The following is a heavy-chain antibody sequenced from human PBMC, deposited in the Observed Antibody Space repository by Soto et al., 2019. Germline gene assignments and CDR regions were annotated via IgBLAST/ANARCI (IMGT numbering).Heavy chain of an antibody. Sequence: SETLSLTCAVYGGSFSGYYWTWIRQPPGTGLEWIGEINHSGSTNYNPSLKSRVTISVDTSKNQFSLKLTSVTAADTAVYYCARDKIPGLIVYWGQGILVTVSS. D-gene: IGHD2-21*01. J-gene: IGHJ4*02. CDR3: ARDKIPGLIVY. CDR1: GGSFSGYY. V-gene: IGHV4-34*01. CDR2: INHSGST.